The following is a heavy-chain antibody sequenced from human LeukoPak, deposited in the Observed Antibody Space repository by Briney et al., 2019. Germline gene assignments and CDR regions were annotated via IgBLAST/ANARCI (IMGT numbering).Heavy chain of an antibody. V-gene: IGHV3-9*01. CDR1: GFSFDDYA. D-gene: IGHD3-10*01. J-gene: IGHJ4*02. CDR2: ITWNSGTI. Sequence: GGSLRLSCAASGFSFDDYAMHWVRQAPGKGLKWVSGITWNSGTIGYADSVKGRFTISRDNAKNSLYLQMNSLRAEDTALYYCGKDMSGSGKLGDAIHYWGQGTLVTVSS. CDR3: GKDMSGSGKLGDAIHY.